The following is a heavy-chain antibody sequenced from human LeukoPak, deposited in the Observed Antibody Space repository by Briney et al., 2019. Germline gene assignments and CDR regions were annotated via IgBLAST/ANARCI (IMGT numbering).Heavy chain of an antibody. Sequence: PSETLSLTCAVYGGSFSGYYWSWIRQPPGKGLEWIGEINHSGSTNYNPSLKSRVTISVDTSKNQFSLKLSSVTAADTAVYYCLVWFGELSGSDKDYWGQGTLDTVSS. CDR3: LVWFGELSGSDKDY. D-gene: IGHD3-10*01. J-gene: IGHJ4*02. CDR1: GGSFSGYY. CDR2: INHSGST. V-gene: IGHV4-34*01.